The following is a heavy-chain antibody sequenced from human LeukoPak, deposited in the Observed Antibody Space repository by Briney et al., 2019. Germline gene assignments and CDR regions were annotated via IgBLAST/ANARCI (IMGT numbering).Heavy chain of an antibody. Sequence: PSQTLSLTCTVSGGSISSGDYYWSWIRQPPGKGLEWIGYIYHSGNTYYNPSLQSRLTISVDTPRNQFSLKLRSVTAADTAVYYCARGGTRITIVGVVINDFDYWGQGTLVTVSS. J-gene: IGHJ4*02. D-gene: IGHD3-3*01. V-gene: IGHV4-30-4*08. CDR3: ARGGTRITIVGVVINDFDY. CDR2: IYHSGNT. CDR1: GGSISSGDYY.